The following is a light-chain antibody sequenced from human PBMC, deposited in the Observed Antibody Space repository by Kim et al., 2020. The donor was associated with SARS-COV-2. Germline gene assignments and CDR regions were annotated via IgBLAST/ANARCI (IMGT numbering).Light chain of an antibody. CDR1: IVGGNS. J-gene: IGLJ2*01. CDR2: SDS. V-gene: IGLV3-21*04. Sequence: PGEPTRITCGVTIVGGNSGNCYQQSPGEAPVVVTYSDSDRPSDTRERFSGSTSGNTATLTISSVEAGDEADYSCQAWNGNSVVFGGGTQLTVL. CDR3: QAWNGNSVV.